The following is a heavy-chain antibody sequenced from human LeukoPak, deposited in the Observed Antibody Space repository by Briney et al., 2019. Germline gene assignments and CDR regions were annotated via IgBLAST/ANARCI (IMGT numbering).Heavy chain of an antibody. CDR1: GASIRSYY. J-gene: IGHJ4*02. CDR3: ARALGGDTDY. CDR2: IYTNGIS. D-gene: IGHD3-16*01. V-gene: IGHV4-4*07. Sequence: SETLSLTCTVSGASIRSYYWTWIRQPAGKGLEWIGRIYTNGISNPNPPLKSRVSMSQDTSKNQFSLRVTSVTAADTAVYYCARALGGDTDYWGQGILVTVSS.